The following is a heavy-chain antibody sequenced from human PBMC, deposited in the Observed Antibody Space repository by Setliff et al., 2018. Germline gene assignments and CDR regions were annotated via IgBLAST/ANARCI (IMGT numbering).Heavy chain of an antibody. Sequence: SETLSLTCAVYDGFFSDYYWSWIRQPPGKGLEWIGEINHYGSTKYKSSLKSRVTISVDTSKNQFSLKLNSVTAADTAVYYCARRWNFGPYGSGIHDGFDMWGQGTMVTVSS. CDR3: ARRWNFGPYGSGIHDGFDM. CDR1: DGFFSDYY. D-gene: IGHD3-10*01. V-gene: IGHV4-34*01. CDR2: INHYGST. J-gene: IGHJ3*02.